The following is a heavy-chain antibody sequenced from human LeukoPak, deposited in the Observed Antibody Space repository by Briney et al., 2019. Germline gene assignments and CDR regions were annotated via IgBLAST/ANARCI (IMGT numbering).Heavy chain of an antibody. J-gene: IGHJ4*02. CDR3: AKATYSTSPGYYFDY. CDR1: GFTFDDYA. D-gene: IGHD6-6*01. Sequence: GGSLRLSCAASGFTFDDYAMHWVRQGPGKGLEWVSGISWNSAMIAYADSVKGRFTISRDNARNSLYLQMNSLRAEDTAFYYCAKATYSTSPGYYFDYWGQGTLVTVSS. CDR2: ISWNSAMI. V-gene: IGHV3-9*01.